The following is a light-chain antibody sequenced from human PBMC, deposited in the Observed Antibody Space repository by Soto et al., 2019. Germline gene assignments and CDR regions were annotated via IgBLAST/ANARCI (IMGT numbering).Light chain of an antibody. J-gene: IGKJ1*01. CDR1: QSVLYSSNNKNY. V-gene: IGKV4-1*01. CDR3: QQYYSPWT. CDR2: WAS. Sequence: DIVTTQSPDSLAVSLGERATINCKSSQSVLYSSNNKNYLAWYQQKPGQPPKLLIYWASTRESGVPDRFSGSGSGTDFTLTISSLQAEDVAVYYCQQYYSPWTFGQGTKVEIK.